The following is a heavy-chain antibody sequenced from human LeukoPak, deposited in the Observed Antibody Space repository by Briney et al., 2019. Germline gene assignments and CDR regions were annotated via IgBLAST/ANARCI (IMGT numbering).Heavy chain of an antibody. CDR1: GFTFSSYW. CDR3: ARSNQADDY. Sequence: QTGGSLTLSCAASGFTFSSYWMHWVRQVPGRGLVWVARINPGGSSITYADSVKGRFTISRDHAKNTLYLQMDSLRAEDTGVYYCARSNQADDYWGQGTLVTVSS. J-gene: IGHJ4*02. CDR2: INPGGSSI. V-gene: IGHV3-74*01. D-gene: IGHD1-14*01.